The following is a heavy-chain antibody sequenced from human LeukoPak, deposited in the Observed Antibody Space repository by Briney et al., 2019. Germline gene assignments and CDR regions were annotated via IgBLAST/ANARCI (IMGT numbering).Heavy chain of an antibody. CDR3: ARSGGIDPDIVVVPAAIPYWYFDL. CDR2: IYYSGST. V-gene: IGHV4-39*01. CDR1: GGSISSSSYY. Sequence: SETLSLTCTVSGGSISSSSYYWGWIRQPPGKGLEWIVCIYYSGSTYYNPSLKSRVTISVDTSKNQFSLQLSSVTAADTAVYYCARSGGIDPDIVVVPAAIPYWYFDLWGRGTLVTVSS. D-gene: IGHD2-2*01. J-gene: IGHJ2*01.